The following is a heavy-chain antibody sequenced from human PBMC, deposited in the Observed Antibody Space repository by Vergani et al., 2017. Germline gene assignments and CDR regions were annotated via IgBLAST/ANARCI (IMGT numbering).Heavy chain of an antibody. CDR3: ATQYSGSYLVGRVT. V-gene: IGHV1-69-2*01. D-gene: IGHD1-26*01. Sequence: VQLVQSGAEVKKPGSSVKVSCKASGGTFSSYAISWVRQAPGKGLEWMGLVDPEDGETIYAEKFQGRVTISADTSTDTAYMELSSLRSEDTAVYYCATQYSGSYLVGRVTWGQGTLVTVSS. J-gene: IGHJ5*02. CDR1: GGTFSSYA. CDR2: VDPEDGET.